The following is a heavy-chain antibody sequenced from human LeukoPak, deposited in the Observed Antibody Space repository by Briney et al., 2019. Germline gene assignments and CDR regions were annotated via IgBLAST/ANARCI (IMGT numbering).Heavy chain of an antibody. CDR3: ARGGRSWYGTLGAFDI. CDR2: IYTSGTT. CDR1: GGFISSYY. Sequence: SETLSLTCTVSGGFISSYYWSWIRQPAGKGLEWIGRIYTSGTTNYNPSLKSRVTMSIDTSRNQFSLDLGSVTAADTAVYYCARGGRSWYGTLGAFDIWGQGTMVTVSS. V-gene: IGHV4-4*07. D-gene: IGHD6-13*01. J-gene: IGHJ3*02.